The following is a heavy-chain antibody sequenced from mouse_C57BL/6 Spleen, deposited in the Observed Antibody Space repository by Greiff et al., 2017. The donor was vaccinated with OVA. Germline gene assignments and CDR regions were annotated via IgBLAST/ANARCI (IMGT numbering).Heavy chain of an antibody. CDR3: ARGDYDYGKDYYYFDY. CDR2: ISYDGSN. V-gene: IGHV3-6*01. Sequence: DVQLQESGPGLVKPSQSLSLTCSVTGYSITSGYYWNWIRQFPGNKLEWMGYISYDGSNNYNPSLKNRISITRDTSKNQFFLKLNSVTTEDTATYYCARGDYDYGKDYYYFDYWGQGTTLTVSS. CDR1: GYSITSGYY. J-gene: IGHJ2*01. D-gene: IGHD2-4*01.